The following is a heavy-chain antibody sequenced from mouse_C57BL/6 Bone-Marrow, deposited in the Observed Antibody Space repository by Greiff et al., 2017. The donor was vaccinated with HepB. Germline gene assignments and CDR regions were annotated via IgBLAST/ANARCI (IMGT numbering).Heavy chain of an antibody. D-gene: IGHD3-2*02. Sequence: VQLQQSGAELVRPGASVKLSCKASGYTFTDYYINWVKQRPGQGLEWIARIYPGSGNTYYNEKFKGKATLTAEKSSSTAYMQLSSLTSEDSAVYFCARSAAQARDYAMDYWGQGTSVTVSS. CDR1: GYTFTDYY. CDR2: IYPGSGNT. CDR3: ARSAAQARDYAMDY. V-gene: IGHV1-76*01. J-gene: IGHJ4*01.